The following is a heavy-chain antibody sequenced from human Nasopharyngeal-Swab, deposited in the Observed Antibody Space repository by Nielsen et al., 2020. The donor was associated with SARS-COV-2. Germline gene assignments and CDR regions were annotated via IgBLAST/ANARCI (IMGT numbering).Heavy chain of an antibody. V-gene: IGHV3-15*07. Sequence: VRQAPGKGLEWVGRIKSKTDGGATDYAAPVKGRFTISRDDSKNTLYLQMNSLKTEDTAGYYCTTATAAAGTYYYDSSGYYYFDYWGQGTLVTVSS. CDR2: IKSKTDGGAT. CDR3: TTATAAAGTYYYDSSGYYYFDY. J-gene: IGHJ4*02. D-gene: IGHD3-22*01.